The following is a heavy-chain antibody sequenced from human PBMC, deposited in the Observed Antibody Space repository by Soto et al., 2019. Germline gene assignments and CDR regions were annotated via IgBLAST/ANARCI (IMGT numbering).Heavy chain of an antibody. CDR3: AHAGDYDLLTFDH. J-gene: IGHJ4*02. V-gene: IGHV2-5*02. D-gene: IGHD4-17*01. CDR1: GFSLSTYHMG. CDR2: IYCDDDK. Sequence: QITLKESGPTLVRPAQTLTLTCDFSGFSLSTYHMGVAWIRQPPGKALEWLALIYCDDDKRYSPSLKDRLAISKGTSSNQVVLTITNMDPGDTATYFCAHAGDYDLLTFDHWGPGTLVTVSS.